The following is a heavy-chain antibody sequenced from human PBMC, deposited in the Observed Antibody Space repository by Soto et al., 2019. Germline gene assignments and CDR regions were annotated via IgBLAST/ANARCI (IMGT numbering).Heavy chain of an antibody. CDR1: GYTFTSYG. CDR3: ARDTPDILTGYYVDY. Sequence: GASVKVSCKTSGYTFTSYGISWVRQAPGQGLEWMGWISAYNANTKYAQKLQGRVTMTTDTSTRTAYMELRSLTSDDTAVYYCARDTPDILTGYYVDYWGQGTLVTVSS. J-gene: IGHJ4*02. CDR2: ISAYNANT. D-gene: IGHD3-9*01. V-gene: IGHV1-18*01.